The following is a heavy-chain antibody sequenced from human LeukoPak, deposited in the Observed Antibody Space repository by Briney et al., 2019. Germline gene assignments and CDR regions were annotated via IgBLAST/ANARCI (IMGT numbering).Heavy chain of an antibody. V-gene: IGHV4-4*02. J-gene: IGHJ4*02. CDR2: IYHSGST. Sequence: SETLSLTCAVSGGSISSSNWWSWVRQPPGKGLEWIGEIYHSGSTNYNPSLKSRVTISVDKSKNQFSLKLGSVTAADTAVYYCARDRWDCSGGSCYYYWGQGTLVTVSS. CDR3: ARDRWDCSGGSCYYY. D-gene: IGHD2-15*01. CDR1: GGSISSSNW.